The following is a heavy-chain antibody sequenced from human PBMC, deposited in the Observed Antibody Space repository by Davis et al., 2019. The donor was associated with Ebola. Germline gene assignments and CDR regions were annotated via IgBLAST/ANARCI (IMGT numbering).Heavy chain of an antibody. V-gene: IGHV3-48*01. CDR3: AKDFLTKRITMVRGVIPFDY. CDR1: GFTFSSYS. D-gene: IGHD3-10*01. Sequence: GGSLRLSCAASGFTFSSYSMNWVRQAPGKGLEWVSYISSSSSTIYYADSVKGRFTISRDNSKNTLYLQMNSLRAEDTAVYYCAKDFLTKRITMVRGVIPFDYWGQGTLVTVSS. J-gene: IGHJ4*02. CDR2: ISSSSSTI.